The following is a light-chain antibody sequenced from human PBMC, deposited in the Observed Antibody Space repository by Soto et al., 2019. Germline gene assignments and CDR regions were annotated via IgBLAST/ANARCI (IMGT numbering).Light chain of an antibody. J-gene: IGKJ1*01. Sequence: DIQMTQSPSTLSASVGDRVTITCRASQSISDSLAWYQQKPGKAPKLLIYEASTLKSGVPSRFSGSRSGTEYTLTISSLQPDDFAIYYCQQYNGYWTFGQGTKVKSN. CDR2: EAS. CDR1: QSISDS. CDR3: QQYNGYWT. V-gene: IGKV1-5*03.